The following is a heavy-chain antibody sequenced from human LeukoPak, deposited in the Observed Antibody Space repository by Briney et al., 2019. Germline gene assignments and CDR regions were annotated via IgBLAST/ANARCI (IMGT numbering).Heavy chain of an antibody. CDR2: ISHDGRKT. V-gene: IGHV3-30*03. CDR1: GFTLSSHG. J-gene: IGHJ4*02. Sequence: GGSLRLSCVGSGFTLSSHGMHWVRQAPGKGVEWVAVISHDGRKTHYGDSVKGRFTFSRDNAKSTLFLLMHTLRPDDTAIYFCARDIDTSVVSSTYFDYWGQGTLVTVSS. CDR3: ARDIDTSVVSSTYFDY. D-gene: IGHD5-18*01.